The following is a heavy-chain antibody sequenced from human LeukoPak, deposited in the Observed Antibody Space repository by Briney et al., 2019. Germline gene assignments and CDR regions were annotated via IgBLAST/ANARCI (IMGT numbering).Heavy chain of an antibody. CDR3: ARGGIITMVRGVINENYYYYMDV. CDR2: IIPISGTA. Sequence: SVKVSCKASRGTFSSYAIGWVRQAPGQELEWMGGIIPISGTANNAQKFQGRVTITTDESTSTAYMELSSLRSEDTAVYYCARGGIITMVRGVINENYYYYMDVWGKGTTVTVSS. CDR1: RGTFSSYA. J-gene: IGHJ6*03. D-gene: IGHD3-10*01. V-gene: IGHV1-69*05.